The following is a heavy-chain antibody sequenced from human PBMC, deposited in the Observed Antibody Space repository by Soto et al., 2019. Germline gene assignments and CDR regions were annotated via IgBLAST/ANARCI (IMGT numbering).Heavy chain of an antibody. Sequence: GGSLRLSCAASGFTFSSYSMNWVRQAPGKGLEWVSSISSSSSYIYYADSVKGRFTISRDNAKNSLYLQMNSLRAEDTAVYYCARDVAPGIMVYAIFGYWGQGTLVTVSS. J-gene: IGHJ4*02. CDR2: ISSSSSYI. D-gene: IGHD2-8*01. V-gene: IGHV3-21*01. CDR3: ARDVAPGIMVYAIFGY. CDR1: GFTFSSYS.